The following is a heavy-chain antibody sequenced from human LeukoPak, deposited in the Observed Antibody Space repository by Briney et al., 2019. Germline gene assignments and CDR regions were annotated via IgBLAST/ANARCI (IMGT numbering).Heavy chain of an antibody. CDR1: GGSISSYY. CDR2: IYTSGST. J-gene: IGHJ4*02. CDR3: ARDDSGYSYGTFDY. Sequence: PSETLSLTCTVSGGSISSYYWSWIRQPAGKGLEWNGRIYTSGSTNYNPSLKSRVTMSVDTSKNQFSLKLSSVTAADTAVYYCARDDSGYSYGTFDYWGQGTLVTVSS. V-gene: IGHV4-4*07. D-gene: IGHD5-18*01.